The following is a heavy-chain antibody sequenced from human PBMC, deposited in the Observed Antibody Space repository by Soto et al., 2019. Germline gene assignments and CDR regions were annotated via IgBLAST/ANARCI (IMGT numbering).Heavy chain of an antibody. CDR1: GFTFSSYE. CDR3: ARDWGIAVAGTGYYYYGMDV. CDR2: ISSSGSTI. V-gene: IGHV3-48*03. D-gene: IGHD6-19*01. Sequence: AVGSLRLSCGASGFTFSSYEMNWVRQAPGKGLEWVSYISSSGSTIYYADSVKGRFTISRDNAKNSLYLQMNSLRAEDTAVYYCARDWGIAVAGTGYYYYGMDVWGQGTTVTVSS. J-gene: IGHJ6*02.